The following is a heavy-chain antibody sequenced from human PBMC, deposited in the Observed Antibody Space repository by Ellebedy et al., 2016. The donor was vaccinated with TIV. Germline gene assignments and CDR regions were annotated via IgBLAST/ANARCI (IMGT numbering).Heavy chain of an antibody. CDR2: INPRGGDT. Sequence: AASVKVSCKTSGYTFTNYNLQWVRQAPGQGLQGMGIINPRGGDTIYAQKFQDRDTMTRDTSTRTVYMELSSLRSEDTALYYCVRDVIIVPARWFDPWGQGTLVTVSS. CDR3: VRDVIIVPARWFDP. CDR1: GYTFTNYN. J-gene: IGHJ5*02. D-gene: IGHD2-2*01. V-gene: IGHV1-46*01.